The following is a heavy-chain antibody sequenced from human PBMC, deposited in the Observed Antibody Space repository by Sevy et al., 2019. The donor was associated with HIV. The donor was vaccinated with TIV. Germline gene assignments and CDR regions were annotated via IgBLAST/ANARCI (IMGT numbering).Heavy chain of an antibody. CDR2: ISGYNGHT. CDR1: GYTFSNYG. Sequence: ASVKVSCKASGYTFSNYGFSWVRQAPGQGLEWMGWISGYNGHTNYAQKIQGRVTMTTDTSTSTAYMELRSLTSDDTAVYYCARDRPTLLTGHLYDYWGQGTLVTVSS. D-gene: IGHD3-9*01. J-gene: IGHJ4*02. V-gene: IGHV1-18*01. CDR3: ARDRPTLLTGHLYDY.